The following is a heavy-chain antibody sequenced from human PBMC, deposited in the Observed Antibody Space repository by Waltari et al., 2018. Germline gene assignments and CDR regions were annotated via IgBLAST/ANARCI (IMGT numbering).Heavy chain of an antibody. CDR3: AREAVAGPIDY. CDR2: INHSGST. V-gene: IGHV4-34*01. Sequence: QVQLQQWGAGLLKPSETLSLTCAVYGGSFSGYYWSWIRQPPGKGLEWIGEINHSGSTNYNPSLKSRVTISVDTSKNQFSLKLSSVTAADTAVYYCAREAVAGPIDYWGQGTLVTVSS. D-gene: IGHD6-19*01. J-gene: IGHJ4*02. CDR1: GGSFSGYY.